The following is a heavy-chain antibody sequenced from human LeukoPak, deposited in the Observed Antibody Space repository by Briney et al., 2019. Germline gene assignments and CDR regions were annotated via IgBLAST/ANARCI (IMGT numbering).Heavy chain of an antibody. CDR2: IYYSGST. CDR1: GGSISSGGYY. CDR3: ARRSGHGSGSYYLFDY. Sequence: SQTLSLTCTVSGGSISSGGYYWSWIRQHPGKGLEWIGYIYYSGSTYYNPSLKSRVTISVDTSKNQFSLKLSSVTAADTAVYYCARRSGHGSGSYYLFDYWGQGTLVTVSS. J-gene: IGHJ4*02. V-gene: IGHV4-31*03. D-gene: IGHD3-10*01.